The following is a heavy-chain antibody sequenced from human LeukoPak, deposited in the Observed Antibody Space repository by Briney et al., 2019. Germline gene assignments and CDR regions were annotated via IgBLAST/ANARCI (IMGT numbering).Heavy chain of an antibody. CDR2: IYYSGST. CDR3: ARVRNGDYVFAFDI. D-gene: IGHD4-17*01. CDR1: GGSISSYY. J-gene: IGHJ3*02. V-gene: IGHV4-59*01. Sequence: SETLSLTCTVSGGSISSYYWSWIRQPPGKGLEWIGHIYYSGSTNYNPSLKSRVTISVDTSKNQFSLKLSSVTAADTAVYYCARVRNGDYVFAFDIWGQGTMVTVSS.